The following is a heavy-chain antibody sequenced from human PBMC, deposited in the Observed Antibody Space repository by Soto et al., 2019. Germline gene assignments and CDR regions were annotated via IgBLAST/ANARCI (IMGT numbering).Heavy chain of an antibody. V-gene: IGHV3-21*01. Sequence: GGSLRLSCTVSGFAFNNYGINWVRQAPGKGLEWVSSISKSDYTYYSDSVKGRFAISRDNAKGSVSLQMNTLRVEDTAVYYCAREDSIIIPAVSDFWGQGSLVTVSS. J-gene: IGHJ4*02. CDR2: ISKSDYT. D-gene: IGHD2-2*01. CDR1: GFAFNNYG. CDR3: AREDSIIIPAVSDF.